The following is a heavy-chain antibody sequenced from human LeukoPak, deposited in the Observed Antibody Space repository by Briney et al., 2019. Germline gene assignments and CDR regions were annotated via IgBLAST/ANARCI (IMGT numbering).Heavy chain of an antibody. CDR3: ARDSRGYNYLYFHY. Sequence: GGSLRLSCAASGFTVSNNYMSWVRQAPGKGLEWVSVIYSGGSTYYADSVKGRFTISRDNSKNTLYLQMNSLRAEDTAVYYCARDSRGYNYLYFHYWGQGTLVTVSS. CDR2: IYSGGST. J-gene: IGHJ4*02. CDR1: GFTVSNNY. V-gene: IGHV3-53*01. D-gene: IGHD5-18*01.